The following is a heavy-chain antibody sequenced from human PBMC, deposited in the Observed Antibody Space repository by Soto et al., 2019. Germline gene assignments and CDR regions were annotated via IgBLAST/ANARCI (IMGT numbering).Heavy chain of an antibody. Sequence: ESLKISCNGSGYSFTSYWIGWVRQMPGKGLEWMGIIYPGDSDTRYSPSFQGQVTISADKSISTAYLQWSSLKASDTAMYYCARQADYCSSTSCYPCCFDSWGQGTLVTVSS. J-gene: IGHJ5*01. D-gene: IGHD2-2*01. V-gene: IGHV5-51*01. CDR3: ARQADYCSSTSCYPCCFDS. CDR1: GYSFTSYW. CDR2: IYPGDSDT.